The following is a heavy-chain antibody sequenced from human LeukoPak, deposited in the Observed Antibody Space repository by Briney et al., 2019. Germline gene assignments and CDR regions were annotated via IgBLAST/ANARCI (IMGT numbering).Heavy chain of an antibody. D-gene: IGHD3-16*01. CDR2: ITRDGSST. Sequence: GGSLRLSCAASGVTFSSSWMHWVRQAPGKGLVWVSRITRDGSSTTYADPVKRRFTTSRDNAKNTLYLQMDSLRDDDTAVYYCARDPGYESWSPFWGGMDVWGNGTTVIVSS. CDR3: ARDPGYESWSPFWGGMDV. V-gene: IGHV3-74*01. CDR1: GVTFSSSW. J-gene: IGHJ6*04.